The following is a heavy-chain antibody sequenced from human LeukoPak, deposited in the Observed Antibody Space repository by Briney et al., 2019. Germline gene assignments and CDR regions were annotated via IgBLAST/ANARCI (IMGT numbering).Heavy chain of an antibody. CDR3: ARRSYSTTWHFDH. Sequence: SGTLSLTCAVYGGSFSDYYWSWIRQPPGKGLEWIGEINHGGSTNYNLSLKSRVTILVDTSKNQFSLKVNSVTAADTAVYYCARRSYSTTWHFDHWSRGTLVTVSS. CDR1: GGSFSDYY. J-gene: IGHJ4*02. D-gene: IGHD6-13*01. V-gene: IGHV4-34*01. CDR2: INHGGST.